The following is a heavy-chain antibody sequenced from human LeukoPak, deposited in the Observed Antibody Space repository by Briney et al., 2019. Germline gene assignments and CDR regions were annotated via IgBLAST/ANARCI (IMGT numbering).Heavy chain of an antibody. CDR3: ARDDSSSSSDVFDI. D-gene: IGHD6-6*01. J-gene: IGHJ3*02. Sequence: ASVKVSCKASGYTFTSYGISWVRQAPGQGLEWMGWISAYNGNTNYAQKLQGRVTMTTDTSTSTAYMELRSLRSDDTAVYYCARDDSSSSSDVFDIWGQGTMVTVSS. V-gene: IGHV1-18*01. CDR1: GYTFTSYG. CDR2: ISAYNGNT.